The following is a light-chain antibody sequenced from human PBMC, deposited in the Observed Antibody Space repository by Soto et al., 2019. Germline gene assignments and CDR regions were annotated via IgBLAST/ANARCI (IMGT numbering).Light chain of an antibody. Sequence: QSVLTQPPSVSAAPGQKVTISCPGSSSXIGGNSVSWYQQLPGTAPKLLIYDDNKRPSGIPDRFSGSKSGTSATLGITGFQTGDEADYYCGSWDSSLSAYVFGTGTKVTVL. CDR2: DDN. CDR1: SSXIGGNS. CDR3: GSWDSSLSAYV. J-gene: IGLJ1*01. V-gene: IGLV1-51*01.